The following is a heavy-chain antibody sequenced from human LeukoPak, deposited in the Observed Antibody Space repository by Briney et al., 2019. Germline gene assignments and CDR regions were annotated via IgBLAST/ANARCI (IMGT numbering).Heavy chain of an antibody. CDR3: ASRGGGVIVVDY. D-gene: IGHD3-16*02. Sequence: ASVKVSCKASGGTFSSYAISWVRQTPGQGLEWMGRIIPILGIANYAQKFQGRVTITADKSTSTAYMELSSLRSEDTAVYYCASRGGGVIVVDYWGQGTLVTVSS. CDR2: IIPILGIA. V-gene: IGHV1-69*04. J-gene: IGHJ4*02. CDR1: GGTFSSYA.